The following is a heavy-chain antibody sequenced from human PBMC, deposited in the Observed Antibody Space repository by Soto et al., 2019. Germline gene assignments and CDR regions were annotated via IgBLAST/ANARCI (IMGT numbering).Heavy chain of an antibody. V-gene: IGHV2-5*02. D-gene: IGHD1-20*01. CDR1: GFSLSTSSVD. J-gene: IGHJ1*01. CDR2: IYGDDDK. Sequence: SGPTLVNPTQTLTLTCTFSGFSLSTSSVDVGWIRQPPGKALEWLALIYGDDDKRYSPSLKRRLTITKDTSENQVVLTVTNMEAGDTAVYHCARDRPGGYHSFEHWGQGMLVTVSS. CDR3: ARDRPGGYHSFEH.